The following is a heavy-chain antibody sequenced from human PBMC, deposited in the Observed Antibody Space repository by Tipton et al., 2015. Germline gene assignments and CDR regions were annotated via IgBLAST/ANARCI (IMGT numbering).Heavy chain of an antibody. V-gene: IGHV3-72*01. CDR3: ARGPRDWGYDR. CDR2: TGSKANSVTT. CDR1: GFTFSDHY. J-gene: IGHJ4*02. D-gene: IGHD7-27*01. Sequence: SLRLSCAASGFTFSDHYMDWVRQAPGKGLEWVGRTGSKANSVTTEYAASVKGRFTISRDDSKNSLYLQMNSLKSEDTAVYYCARGPRDWGYDRWGQGTLVIVSS.